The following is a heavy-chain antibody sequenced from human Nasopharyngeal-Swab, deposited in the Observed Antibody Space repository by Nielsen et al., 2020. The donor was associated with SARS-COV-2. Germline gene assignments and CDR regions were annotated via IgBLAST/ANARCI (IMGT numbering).Heavy chain of an antibody. D-gene: IGHD3-9*01. CDR3: AKSQFDGHYFDY. V-gene: IGHV3-23*01. CDR1: GFTFSSYA. Sequence: GESLKISCAASGFTFSSYAMSWVRQAPGKGLEWVSAISGSGRSTYYADSVKGRFTISRDNSKNTLYLQMNSLRAEDTAVYYCAKSQFDGHYFDYWGQGTLVTVSS. J-gene: IGHJ4*02. CDR2: ISGSGRST.